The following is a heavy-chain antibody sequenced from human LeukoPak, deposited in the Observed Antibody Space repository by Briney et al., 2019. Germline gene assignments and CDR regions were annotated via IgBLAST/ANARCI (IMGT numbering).Heavy chain of an antibody. CDR3: VVTTRSMSFDF. CDR1: GFTFSSYW. J-gene: IGHJ4*02. D-gene: IGHD3-22*01. V-gene: IGHV3-74*01. Sequence: PGGSLRLSCAAPGFTFSSYWMHWVRQAPGKGPVWVSRINSDGSSTTYADSVKGRFTISRDNAKNTLYLQMNSLRAEDTAVYYCVVTTRSMSFDFWGQGTLVTVSS. CDR2: INSDGSST.